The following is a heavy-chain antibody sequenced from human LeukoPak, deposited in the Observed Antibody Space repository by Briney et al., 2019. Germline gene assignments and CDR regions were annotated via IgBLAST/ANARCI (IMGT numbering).Heavy chain of an antibody. CDR1: GGSVSNGSYY. Sequence: SETLSLTCTVSGGSVSNGSYYWGWIRQPPGKGLEWIGSIYHSGSTYYNPSLKSRVTISVDTSKNQLSLRLRSVTAADTAVYYCARLYSGTRPPDYWGQGTLVTVTS. D-gene: IGHD3-10*01. V-gene: IGHV4-39*01. J-gene: IGHJ4*02. CDR3: ARLYSGTRPPDY. CDR2: IYHSGST.